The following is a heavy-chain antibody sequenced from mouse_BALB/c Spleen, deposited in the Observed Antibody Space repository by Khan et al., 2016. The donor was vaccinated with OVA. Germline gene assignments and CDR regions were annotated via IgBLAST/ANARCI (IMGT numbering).Heavy chain of an antibody. CDR3: ARNYDYDEGLAY. CDR2: IWSGGTT. J-gene: IGHJ3*01. Sequence: VQLQESGPGLVQPSQTLSITCTVSGFPLTTYGVHWVRQSPGKGLEWLGVIWSGGTTDYSAAFISRLSITKDNPKTQVFFKMNSLQANDTAIYYCARNYDYDEGLAYWGQGTLVTVSA. D-gene: IGHD2-4*01. V-gene: IGHV2-2*02. CDR1: GFPLTTYG.